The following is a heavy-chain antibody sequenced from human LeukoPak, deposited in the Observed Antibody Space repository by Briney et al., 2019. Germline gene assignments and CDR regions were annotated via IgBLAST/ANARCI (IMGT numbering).Heavy chain of an antibody. CDR1: GYTFTSYG. V-gene: IGHV1-18*01. Sequence: ASVKVSCKASGYTFTSYGISWVRQAPGQGLEWMGWISAYNGNTNYAQKLQGRVTMTTDTSTSTVYMELSSLRSEDTAVYYCARDFREVSSGWSGNLDYWGQGTLVTVSS. D-gene: IGHD6-19*01. CDR2: ISAYNGNT. J-gene: IGHJ4*02. CDR3: ARDFREVSSGWSGNLDY.